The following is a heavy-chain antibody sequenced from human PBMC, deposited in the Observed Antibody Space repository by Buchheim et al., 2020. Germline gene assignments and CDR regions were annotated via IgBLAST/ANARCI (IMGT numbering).Heavy chain of an antibody. D-gene: IGHD6-6*01. CDR2: ISSSSSTI. CDR1: GFTFSSYS. Sequence: EVQLVESGGGLVQPGGSLRLSCAASGFTFSSYSMNWVRQAPGKGLEWVSYISSSSSTIYYADSVKGRFTISRDNAKNSMYLQMNSLRAEDTAVYYCARFGYSSSLSYYYYYYYYMDVWGKGTT. CDR3: ARFGYSSSLSYYYYYYYYMDV. V-gene: IGHV3-48*01. J-gene: IGHJ6*03.